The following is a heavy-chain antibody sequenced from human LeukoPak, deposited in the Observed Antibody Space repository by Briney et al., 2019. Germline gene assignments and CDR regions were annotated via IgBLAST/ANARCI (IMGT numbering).Heavy chain of an antibody. D-gene: IGHD3-22*01. CDR2: IYYSGST. Sequence: SETLSLTCTVSGGSINSYYWSWIRQSPGKGLEWIGYIYYSGSTNYNPALRSRVTISVDTSKNQFSLKLSSVTAADTAVYYCARSNVPFYFDTSGYYFFDSWGQGTLVTVSS. CDR3: ARSNVPFYFDTSGYYFFDS. CDR1: GGSINSYY. V-gene: IGHV4-59*01. J-gene: IGHJ4*02.